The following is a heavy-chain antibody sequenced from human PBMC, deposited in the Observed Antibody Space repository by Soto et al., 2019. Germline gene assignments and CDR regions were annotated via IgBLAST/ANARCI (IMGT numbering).Heavy chain of an antibody. CDR1: GGTFSTYA. V-gene: IGHV1-69*12. Sequence: QVQLVQSGAEVKKPESSVKGSCKAPGGTFSTYAIRWVRQAPGQGLEWMGGIIPMFGTANYAQRFQDRVTITADESTNTVYMELSSLRSEDTAVYFCASGIQLWLRRINNGYSGWGQGTLVTVSS. CDR3: ASGIQLWLRRINNGYSG. D-gene: IGHD5-18*01. J-gene: IGHJ4*02. CDR2: IIPMFGTA.